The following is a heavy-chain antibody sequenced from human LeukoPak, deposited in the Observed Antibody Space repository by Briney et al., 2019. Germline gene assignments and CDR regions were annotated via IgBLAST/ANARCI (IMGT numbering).Heavy chain of an antibody. V-gene: IGHV4-34*01. CDR3: ARDKKGYCSSTSCSRGWFDP. Sequence: SETLSLTCAVYGGSFSGYYWSWIRQPPGKGLEWIGEINHSGSTNYNPSLKSRVTISVDTSKNQFSLKLSSVTAADTAVYYCARDKKGYCSSTSCSRGWFDPWGQGTLVTVSS. D-gene: IGHD2-2*01. J-gene: IGHJ5*02. CDR1: GGSFSGYY. CDR2: INHSGST.